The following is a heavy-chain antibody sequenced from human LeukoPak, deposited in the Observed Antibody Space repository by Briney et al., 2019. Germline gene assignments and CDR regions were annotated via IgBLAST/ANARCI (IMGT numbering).Heavy chain of an antibody. D-gene: IGHD5-18*01. CDR1: GFTFSTFA. V-gene: IGHV3-9*01. Sequence: PGGSLRLSCAASGFTFSTFAMIWVRQPPGKGLEWVSGISWNSGSIGYADSVKGRFTISRDNAKNSLYLQMNSLRAEDTAVYYCARRYSYGSLGFDYWGQGTLVTVSS. CDR3: ARRYSYGSLGFDY. CDR2: ISWNSGSI. J-gene: IGHJ4*02.